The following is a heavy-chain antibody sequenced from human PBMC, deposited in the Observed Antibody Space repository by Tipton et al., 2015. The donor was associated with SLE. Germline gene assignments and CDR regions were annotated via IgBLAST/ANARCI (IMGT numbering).Heavy chain of an antibody. Sequence: TLSLTCTVSGASLSSFFWAWIRQPPGKGLEWIGEINHSGNTNFNPSLGSRVTVSVDTSKNQFSLRLYSVTAADTAVYYCARKYGRGQEAAFDLWGQGTILIVSS. CDR3: ARKYGRGQEAAFDL. D-gene: IGHD3-10*01. J-gene: IGHJ3*01. V-gene: IGHV4-34*01. CDR1: GASLSSFF. CDR2: INHSGNT.